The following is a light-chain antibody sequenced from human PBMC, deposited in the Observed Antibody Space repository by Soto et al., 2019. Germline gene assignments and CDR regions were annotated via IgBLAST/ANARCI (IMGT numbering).Light chain of an antibody. V-gene: IGKV3-20*01. J-gene: IGKJ4*01. CDR3: QQYGSSPLT. Sequence: EIVLTQSPGTQSLSPGEGDTLSCRASQSDSSNSLAWYQQKPGQAPRLLIYGASTRATGIPDRFSGSGSGTDFTLTINRLEPEDFAVYYCQQYGSSPLTFGGGTKVEIK. CDR2: GAS. CDR1: QSDSSNS.